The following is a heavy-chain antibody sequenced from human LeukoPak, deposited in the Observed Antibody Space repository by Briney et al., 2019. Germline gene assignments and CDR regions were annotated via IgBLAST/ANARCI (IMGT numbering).Heavy chain of an antibody. V-gene: IGHV3-48*01. D-gene: IGHD6-19*01. CDR2: ITFSSSII. Sequence: PGGPLRLSCAASGFTFSSYSMNWVRQAPGKGLEWVSYITFSSSIIYYADSVKGRFTISRDNAKNSLYLRMNSLRADDPALYYCASRAVVGYYFFYYWGQEALVTVSS. CDR1: GFTFSSYS. CDR3: ASRAVVGYYFFYY. J-gene: IGHJ4*02.